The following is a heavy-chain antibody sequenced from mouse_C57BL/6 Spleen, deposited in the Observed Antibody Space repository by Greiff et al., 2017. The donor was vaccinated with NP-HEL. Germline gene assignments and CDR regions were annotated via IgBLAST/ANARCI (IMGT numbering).Heavy chain of an antibody. CDR2: IHPSDSDT. CDR3: AISYYGSHWYFEV. CDR1: GYTFTSYW. V-gene: IGHV1-74*01. J-gene: IGHJ1*03. D-gene: IGHD1-1*01. Sequence: VQLQQSGAELVKPGASVKVSCKASGYTFTSYWMHWVKQRPGQGLEWIGRIHPSDSDTNYNQKFKGKATLTVDKSSSTDYMQLSSQTSEDSAVYYCAISYYGSHWYFEVWGTGTTVTVAS.